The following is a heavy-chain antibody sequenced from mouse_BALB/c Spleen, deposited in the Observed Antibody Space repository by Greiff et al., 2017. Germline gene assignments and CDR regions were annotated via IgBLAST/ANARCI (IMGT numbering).Heavy chain of an antibody. Sequence: QVHVKQSGAELVRPGVSVKISCKGSGYTFTDYAMHWVKQSHAKSLEWIGVISTYYGDASYNQKFKGKATMTVDKSSSTAYMELARLTSEDSAIYYCARGDTTVVEGYFDVWGAGTTVTVSS. V-gene: IGHV1S137*01. J-gene: IGHJ1*01. CDR1: GYTFTDYA. CDR2: ISTYYGDA. CDR3: ARGDTTVVEGYFDV. D-gene: IGHD1-1*01.